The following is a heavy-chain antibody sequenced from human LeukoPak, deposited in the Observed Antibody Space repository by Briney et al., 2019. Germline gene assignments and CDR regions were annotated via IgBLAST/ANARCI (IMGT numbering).Heavy chain of an antibody. V-gene: IGHV3-30*02. CDR1: GFTFSSYG. D-gene: IGHD2-15*01. J-gene: IGHJ6*03. CDR3: ARDESYCSGGSCYSGPDYYYYYYMDV. Sequence: GGSLRLSCAASGFTFSSYGMHWVRQAPGKGLEWVAFIRYDGSNKYYADSVKGRFTISRDNSKNTLYLQMNSLRAEDTAVYYCARDESYCSGGSCYSGPDYYYYYYMDVWGKGTTVTVSS. CDR2: IRYDGSNK.